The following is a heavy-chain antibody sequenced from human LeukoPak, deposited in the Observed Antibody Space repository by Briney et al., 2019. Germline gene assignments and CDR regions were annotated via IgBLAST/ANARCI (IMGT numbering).Heavy chain of an antibody. V-gene: IGHV3-21*01. CDR3: TREVAAAGFDY. J-gene: IGHJ4*02. D-gene: IGHD6-13*01. CDR2: ISSSSSYI. Sequence: GGSLRLSCATSGFIFSSYTMNWVRQAPGKGLEWVSSISSSSSYIYYADSVKGRFTISRDNAKNSLYLQMNSLRAEDTSVYYCTREVAAAGFDYWGQGTLVTVSS. CDR1: GFIFSSYT.